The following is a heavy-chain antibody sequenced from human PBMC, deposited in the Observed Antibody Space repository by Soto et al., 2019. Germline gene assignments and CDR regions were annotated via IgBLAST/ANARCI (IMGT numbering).Heavy chain of an antibody. CDR2: ISAYNGNT. CDR1: GYTFASYG. J-gene: IGHJ1*01. D-gene: IGHD4-17*01. CDR3: ARVDYPDEYFRH. Sequence: ASVKVSCKASGYTFASYGRSWVRQAPGQGLEWMGWISAYNGNTNYAQKLQGRVTMTTDTSTSTAYMELRSLRTDDTAVYYCARVDYPDEYFRHWGQGTPVTVSS. V-gene: IGHV1-18*01.